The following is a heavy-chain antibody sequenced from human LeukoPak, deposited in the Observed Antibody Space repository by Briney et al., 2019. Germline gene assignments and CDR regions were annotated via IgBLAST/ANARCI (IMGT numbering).Heavy chain of an antibody. J-gene: IGHJ3*02. Sequence: PGGSLRLSCAASGFTVSSNYMSWVRQAPGKGLEWVSAISGSGGSTYYADSVKGRFTISRDNSKNTLYLQMNSLRAEDTAVYYCAKTMVRGVIEDAFDIWGQGTMVTVSS. V-gene: IGHV3-23*01. CDR1: GFTVSSNY. CDR3: AKTMVRGVIEDAFDI. CDR2: ISGSGGST. D-gene: IGHD3-10*01.